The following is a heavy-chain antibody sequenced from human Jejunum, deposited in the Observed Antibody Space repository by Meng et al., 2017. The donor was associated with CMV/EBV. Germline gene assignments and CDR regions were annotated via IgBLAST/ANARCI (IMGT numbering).Heavy chain of an antibody. CDR3: ARTTTGVTFGDY. CDR2: TYHTGST. V-gene: IGHV4-39*07. D-gene: IGHD7-27*01. J-gene: IGHJ4*01. CDR1: GGSISTSSSY. Sequence: QLQLQESGPGLVKPSENLSLTCTVSGGSISTSSSYWGWIRQPPEKALEWIGNTYHTGSTYCNPSLKSRVTLSVDTSKNQFSLKLSSVTAADTAVYYCARTTTGVTFGDYWGPGILVTVYS.